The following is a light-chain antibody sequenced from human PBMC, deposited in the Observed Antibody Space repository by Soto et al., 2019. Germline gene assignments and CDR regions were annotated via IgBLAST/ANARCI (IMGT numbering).Light chain of an antibody. CDR1: QGISNY. J-gene: IGKJ3*01. Sequence: DIQMTQSPSSLSASVGDRVTITCRASQGISNYLAWYQQKPGKVPKLLIYAASTLQSGVPSRFSGSGSGTDFTLTISSLQPEYVATYYCQKYNSAFTFGPGTKVDIK. CDR2: AAS. CDR3: QKYNSAFT. V-gene: IGKV1-27*01.